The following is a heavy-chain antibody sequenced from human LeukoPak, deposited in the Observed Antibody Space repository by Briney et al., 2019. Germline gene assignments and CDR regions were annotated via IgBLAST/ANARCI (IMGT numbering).Heavy chain of an antibody. CDR3: ARDRSSAFDI. J-gene: IGHJ3*02. CDR1: GFSLSSYS. CDR2: ITISSNFI. V-gene: IGHV3-21*01. Sequence: GGSLRLSCAASGFSLSSYSMNWVRQAPGKGLEWVSSITISSNFIYYADSVKGRLTISRDNSKNTLYLQMNSLRAEDTAVYYCARDRSSAFDIWGQGTMVTVSS.